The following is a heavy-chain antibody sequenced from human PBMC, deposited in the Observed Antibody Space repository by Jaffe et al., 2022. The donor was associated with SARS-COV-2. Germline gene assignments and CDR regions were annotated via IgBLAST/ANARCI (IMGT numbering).Heavy chain of an antibody. Sequence: QVQLVESGGDLVKPGGSLRLSCAASGFTFTGYYMAWIRQAPGKGLEWISYISSGSSHTNYADSVKGRFTISRDNANNSVSLQMNSLRGEDTAVYYCARVQGTWQFDYWGQGTLVTVSS. CDR1: GFTFTGYY. V-gene: IGHV3-11*06. J-gene: IGHJ4*02. CDR3: ARVQGTWQFDY. CDR2: ISSGSSHT.